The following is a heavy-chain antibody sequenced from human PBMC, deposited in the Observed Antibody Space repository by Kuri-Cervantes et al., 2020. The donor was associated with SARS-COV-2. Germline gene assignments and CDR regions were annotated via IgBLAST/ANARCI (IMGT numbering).Heavy chain of an antibody. D-gene: IGHD3-3*01. CDR2: INHSGST. V-gene: IGHV4-34*01. Sequence: SETLSLTCAVYGGSFSGYYLSWIRQPPGKGLEWIGEINHSGSTNYNPSLKSRVTISVDTTKNQFSLKLSSVTAADTAVYYCARGGMVRFLYYWGQGTLVTVSS. J-gene: IGHJ4*02. CDR1: GGSFSGYY. CDR3: ARGGMVRFLYY.